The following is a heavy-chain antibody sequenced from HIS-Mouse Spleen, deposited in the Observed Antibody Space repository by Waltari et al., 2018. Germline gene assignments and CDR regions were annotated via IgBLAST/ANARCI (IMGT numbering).Heavy chain of an antibody. CDR3: ARIAEGYTSGWYAFDY. CDR1: GFSLSTSGMC. CDR2: IDWDDDK. Sequence: QVTLRESGPALVKPTQTLTLTCTFSGFSLSTSGMCVSWIRQPPGKALEWLARIDWDDDKYSSKSLKTRLTISRDTSKNQVVLTMTNMDPLDTATYYCARIAEGYTSGWYAFDYWGQGTLVTVSS. D-gene: IGHD6-19*01. J-gene: IGHJ4*02. V-gene: IGHV2-70*15.